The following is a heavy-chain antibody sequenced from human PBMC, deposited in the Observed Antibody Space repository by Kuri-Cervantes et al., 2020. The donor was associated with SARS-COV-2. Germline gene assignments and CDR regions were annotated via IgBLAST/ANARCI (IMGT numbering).Heavy chain of an antibody. Sequence: LSLTCAASGFTFSSYEMNWVRQAPGKGLEWVSYISSSGSTIYYADSVKGRFTISRANAKNSLYLQMNSLRAEDTAVYYCAPPVGGNSVPSTWGQGTLVTVSS. CDR3: APPVGGNSVPST. J-gene: IGHJ5*02. D-gene: IGHD4-23*01. V-gene: IGHV3-48*03. CDR2: ISSSGSTI. CDR1: GFTFSSYE.